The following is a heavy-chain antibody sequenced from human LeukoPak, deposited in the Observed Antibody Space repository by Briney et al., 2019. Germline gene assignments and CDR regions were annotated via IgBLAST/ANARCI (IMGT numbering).Heavy chain of an antibody. D-gene: IGHD5-12*01. J-gene: IGHJ4*02. V-gene: IGHV3-23*01. Sequence: GGSLRLSCAAAGFTFSSYAMAWVRQAPGKGLEWVSIICGSGGNTDYADSVKGRFTISRDNSKNTLSLQMNSLRAEDTAVYYCAKGWIFLDHWGQGTLVTVSS. CDR3: AKGWIFLDH. CDR2: ICGSGGNT. CDR1: GFTFSSYA.